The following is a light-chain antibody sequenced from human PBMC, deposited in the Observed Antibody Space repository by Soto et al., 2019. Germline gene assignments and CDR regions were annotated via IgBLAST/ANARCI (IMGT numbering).Light chain of an antibody. CDR1: SSDVGGSKF. Sequence: HSALTQPPSASGSPGQSVTISCTGTSSDVGGSKFVSWFQQHPGKAPKLMIYEVSKRPSGVPDRFSGSKSGNTASLTVSGLQAEDEADYYCCSFTSSNTHVFGTGTKVTVL. J-gene: IGLJ1*01. CDR3: CSFTSSNTHV. V-gene: IGLV2-8*01. CDR2: EVS.